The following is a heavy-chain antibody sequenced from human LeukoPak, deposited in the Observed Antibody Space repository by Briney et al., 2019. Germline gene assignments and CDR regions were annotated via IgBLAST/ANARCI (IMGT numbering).Heavy chain of an antibody. CDR2: LSAYNCNT. V-gene: IGHV1-18*01. Sequence: SVKVSCKASGYTFTSYGISWVRQAPGQGLEWMGWLSAYNCNTNYAQKLQGRVTMTTDTSTSTAYMELRSLRSDDTAVYYCARDLVSGQSIVVVPAAIHWGQGTLVTVSS. D-gene: IGHD2-2*01. CDR3: ARDLVSGQSIVVVPAAIH. CDR1: GYTFTSYG. J-gene: IGHJ4*02.